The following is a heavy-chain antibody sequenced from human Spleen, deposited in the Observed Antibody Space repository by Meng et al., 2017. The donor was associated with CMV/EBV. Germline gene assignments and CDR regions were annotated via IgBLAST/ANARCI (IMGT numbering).Heavy chain of an antibody. V-gene: IGHV1-69*10. CDR3: VTYQYDSGWTEDS. CDR2: IIPILGLS. Sequence: CTASGGTVGSNALSWVRQAPGQGLEWMGGIIPILGLSTYTQRFQGRVTITADKSTGTGYMEVPSLRFDDTAVYYCVTYQYDSGWTEDSWGQGTLVTVSS. D-gene: IGHD3-16*01. J-gene: IGHJ4*02. CDR1: GGTVGSNA.